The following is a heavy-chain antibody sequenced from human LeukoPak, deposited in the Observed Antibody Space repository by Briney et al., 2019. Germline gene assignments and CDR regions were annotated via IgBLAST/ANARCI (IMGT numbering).Heavy chain of an antibody. CDR3: ASNSGSYSFGY. Sequence: GGSLRLSCAASGFTFSSYEMNWVRQAPGKGLEWVSYISSSGSTIYYADSVKGRFTISRDNAKNSLYLQMNSLRAEDTAVYYCASNSGSYSFGYWGQGTLVTVSS. D-gene: IGHD1-26*01. CDR1: GFTFSSYE. V-gene: IGHV3-48*03. CDR2: ISSSGSTI. J-gene: IGHJ4*02.